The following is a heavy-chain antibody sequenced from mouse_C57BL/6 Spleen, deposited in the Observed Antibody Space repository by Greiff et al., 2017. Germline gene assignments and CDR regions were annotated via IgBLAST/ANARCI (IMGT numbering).Heavy chain of an antibody. J-gene: IGHJ4*01. CDR2: ILPSIGRT. V-gene: IGHV15-2*01. Sequence: VQLQQSGSELRSPGSSVKLSCKDFDSEVFPIAYMSWVRQKPGHGFEWIGGILPSIGRTIYGEKFEDKATLDADTLSNTAYLELNSLTSEDSAIYYCARGDYYGSPPYAMDYWGQGTSVTVSS. CDR3: ARGDYYGSPPYAMDY. D-gene: IGHD1-1*01. CDR1: DSEVFPIAY.